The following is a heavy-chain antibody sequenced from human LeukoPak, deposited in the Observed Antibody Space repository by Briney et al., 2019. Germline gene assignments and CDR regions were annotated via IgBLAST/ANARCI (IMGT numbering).Heavy chain of an antibody. J-gene: IGHJ6*03. V-gene: IGHV3-33*06. CDR1: GFTFSRYG. Sequence: PGRSLRLSCAASGFTFSRYGMHWGRQAPGKGREWGAVIWYDESNSYYAESVKGRFTISRAHSKKTLYLQMNSLRAEDPAVYYCAKSFLELEAYDYYMDVWGKGTTVTVSS. CDR2: IWYDESNS. D-gene: IGHD1-7*01. CDR3: AKSFLELEAYDYYMDV.